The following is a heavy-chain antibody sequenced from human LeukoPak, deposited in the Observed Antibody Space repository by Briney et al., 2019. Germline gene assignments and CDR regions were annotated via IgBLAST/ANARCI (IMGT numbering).Heavy chain of an antibody. D-gene: IGHD5-12*01. V-gene: IGHV3-23*01. Sequence: GGSLRLSCAASGFTFSSYAMSWVRQAPGKGLEWVSAISGSGGSTYYADSVKGRFTISRDDSKNTLYLQMNSLRAEDTAVYYCASPPRTRRYSGPLDYWGQGTLVTVSS. J-gene: IGHJ4*02. CDR2: ISGSGGST. CDR1: GFTFSSYA. CDR3: ASPPRTRRYSGPLDY.